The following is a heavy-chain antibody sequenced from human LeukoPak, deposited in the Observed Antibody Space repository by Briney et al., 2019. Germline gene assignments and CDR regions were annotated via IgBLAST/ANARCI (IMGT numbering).Heavy chain of an antibody. CDR3: ARAFYYGSGSYLQSYYYYYGMDV. CDR1: GYTFTGYY. Sequence: ASVKVSCKASGYTFTGYYMHWVRQAPGQGLEWMGWINPNSGGTNYAQKCQGRVTMTRDTSISTAYMELSRLRSDDTAVYYCARAFYYGSGSYLQSYYYYYGMDVWGQGTTVTVAS. D-gene: IGHD3-10*01. V-gene: IGHV1-2*02. J-gene: IGHJ6*02. CDR2: INPNSGGT.